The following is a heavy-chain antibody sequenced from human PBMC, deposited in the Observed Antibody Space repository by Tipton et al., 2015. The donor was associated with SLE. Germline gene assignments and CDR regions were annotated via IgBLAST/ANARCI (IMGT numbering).Heavy chain of an antibody. Sequence: TLSLTCAVYGGSFSGYYWSWIRQPPGKGLEWIGEINHSGSTNYNPSLKSRVTISVDTSKNQFSLKLSSVTAADTAVYYCARGRGYYDSSGYYYVPTWDYWGQGTLVTVSS. CDR3: ARGRGYYDSSGYYYVPTWDY. V-gene: IGHV4-34*01. CDR2: INHSGST. CDR1: GGSFSGYY. D-gene: IGHD3-22*01. J-gene: IGHJ4*02.